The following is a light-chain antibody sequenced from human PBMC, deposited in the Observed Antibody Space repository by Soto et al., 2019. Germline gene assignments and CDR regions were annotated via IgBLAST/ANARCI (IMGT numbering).Light chain of an antibody. CDR1: QSISFW. Sequence: DIQMPQSPSTPPAYLGDRVSVTCRARQSISFWLAWYQQKPGKAPKVLIYDASSLESGVPSRFSGSGSGTDFTLTISSLQPEDFATYYCLQDYSYPWTFGQGTKVDIK. CDR3: LQDYSYPWT. V-gene: IGKV1-5*01. J-gene: IGKJ1*01. CDR2: DAS.